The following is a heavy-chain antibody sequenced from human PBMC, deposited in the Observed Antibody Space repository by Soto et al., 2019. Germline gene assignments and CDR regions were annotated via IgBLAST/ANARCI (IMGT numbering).Heavy chain of an antibody. Sequence: GSLRLSCAASGFTFSSYAMSWVRQAPGKGLEWVSAISGSGGSTYYADSVKGRFTISRDNSKNTLYLQMNSLRAEDTAVYYCAKDDVVAATGDRGGDYWGQGTLVTVSS. CDR3: AKDDVVAATGDRGGDY. CDR1: GFTFSSYA. J-gene: IGHJ4*02. V-gene: IGHV3-23*01. CDR2: ISGSGGST. D-gene: IGHD2-15*01.